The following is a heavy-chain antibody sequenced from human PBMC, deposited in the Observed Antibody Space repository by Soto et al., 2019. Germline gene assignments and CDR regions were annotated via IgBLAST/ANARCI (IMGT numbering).Heavy chain of an antibody. D-gene: IGHD3-22*01. V-gene: IGHV3-33*01. CDR3: ARAMGGDYYDSSGYGTPDFDY. J-gene: IGHJ4*02. Sequence: PGGSLRLSCAASGFTFSSYGMHWVRQAPGKGLEWVAVIWYDGSNKYYADSVKGRFTISRDSSKNTLYLQTNSLRAEDTAVYYCARAMGGDYYDSSGYGTPDFDYWGQGTLVTVSS. CDR1: GFTFSSYG. CDR2: IWYDGSNK.